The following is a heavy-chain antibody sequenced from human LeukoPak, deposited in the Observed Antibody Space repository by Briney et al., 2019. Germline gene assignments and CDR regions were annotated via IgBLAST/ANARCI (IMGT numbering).Heavy chain of an antibody. D-gene: IGHD3-10*01. CDR1: GGSFGLYH. CDR2: IYYNGST. J-gene: IGHJ5*02. Sequence: SETLSLTCTVSGGSFGLYHWTWIRQPPGKGLEWIGYIYYNGSTKYNLSLKGRVTISIDTSKNQFSLRLNSVTTADTAVYYCARDRAAGSDWLDPWGQGALVTVSS. V-gene: IGHV4-59*01. CDR3: ARDRAAGSDWLDP.